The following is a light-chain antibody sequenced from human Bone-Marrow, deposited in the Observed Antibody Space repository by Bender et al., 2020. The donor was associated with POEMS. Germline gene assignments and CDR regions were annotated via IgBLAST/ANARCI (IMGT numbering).Light chain of an antibody. CDR2: QDT. Sequence: SYEVTQPPSVSVSPGQTASITCSGDDLGDKYVAWYQQKPGQSPVLVIYQDTKRPSGIPERFSGSNSGNTATLTISGTQAMDEPDHYCQAWDTYSVIFGGGTKLTVL. CDR3: QAWDTYSVI. J-gene: IGLJ2*01. V-gene: IGLV3-1*01. CDR1: DLGDKY.